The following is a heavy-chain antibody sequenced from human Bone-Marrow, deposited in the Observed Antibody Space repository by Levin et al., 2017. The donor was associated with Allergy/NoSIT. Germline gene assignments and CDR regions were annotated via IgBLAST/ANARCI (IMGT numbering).Heavy chain of an antibody. CDR3: ASLGYTISYYDYAMDV. CDR1: GGSISNSY. Sequence: SCSVSGGSISNSYWSWIRQAPGKGLEWIGYIKNSGTTKYNPSLNSRVTISADTSTNQVSLLLTSVTAADTAVYYCASLGYTISYYDYAMDVWGQGTTVTVSS. V-gene: IGHV4-59*01. D-gene: IGHD5-12*01. CDR2: IKNSGTT. J-gene: IGHJ6*02.